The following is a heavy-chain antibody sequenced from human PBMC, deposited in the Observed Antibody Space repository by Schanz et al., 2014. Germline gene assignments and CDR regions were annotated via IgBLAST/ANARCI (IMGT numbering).Heavy chain of an antibody. CDR2: ITAYNGDT. J-gene: IGHJ4*02. D-gene: IGHD1-26*01. CDR3: ARDNGRIPAANSFDY. Sequence: QVQLVQSGDEVKKPGASVRVSCKVSGYAFTTYGISWVRQAPGQGLEWMGWITAYNGDTNYALKLQGRVTMTTDTSTGTAYMELRSLRFDDTAVYFCARDNGRIPAANSFDYWGQGTRVTVSS. CDR1: GYAFTTYG. V-gene: IGHV1-18*01.